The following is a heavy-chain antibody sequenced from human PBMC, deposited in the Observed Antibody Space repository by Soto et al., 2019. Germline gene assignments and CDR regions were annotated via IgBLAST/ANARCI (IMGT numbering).Heavy chain of an antibody. CDR2: TYYRSKWYN. Sequence: PSQPLPLTCLISGDSVSSNSAAWNWIRQSPSRGLEWLGRTYYRSKWYNDYAVSVKSRITINPDTSKNQFSLQLNSVTPEDTAVYYCAREIAGTLYDYYYYGMDVWGQGTTVTVSS. CDR1: GDSVSSNSAA. D-gene: IGHD6-13*01. CDR3: AREIAGTLYDYYYYGMDV. V-gene: IGHV6-1*01. J-gene: IGHJ6*02.